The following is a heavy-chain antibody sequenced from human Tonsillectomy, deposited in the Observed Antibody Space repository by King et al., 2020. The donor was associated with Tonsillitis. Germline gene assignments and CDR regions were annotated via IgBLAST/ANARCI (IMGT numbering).Heavy chain of an antibody. CDR3: STDWGSGLPHESTASDI. V-gene: IGHV3-15*01. Sequence: VQLVESGGDLVTPGGSLRLSCATSGFSFSDAWMHWVRQAPGKGLEWVGRVKSKVFGETADYTASVKGRFSISRDDSKSTLFLQMSSLKTDDTGVYYCSTDWGSGLPHESTASDIWGQGTMVTVSS. CDR2: VKSKVFGETA. J-gene: IGHJ3*02. D-gene: IGHD6-19*01. CDR1: GFSFSDAW.